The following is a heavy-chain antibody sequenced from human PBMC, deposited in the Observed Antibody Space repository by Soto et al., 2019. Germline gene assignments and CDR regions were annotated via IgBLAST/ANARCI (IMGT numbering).Heavy chain of an antibody. J-gene: IGHJ4*02. CDR2: ISYDGSNQ. CDR3: AKDQASGQGSFDS. CDR1: GFTFNIYG. Sequence: GGSLRLSCAASGFTFNIYGMHWVRQAPDKGLEWVALISYDGSNQYYADSVKGRFTISRDNSKNTLFLQMNSLGADDAAVYYCAKDQASGQGSFDSWGQGTLVTSPQ. V-gene: IGHV3-30*18.